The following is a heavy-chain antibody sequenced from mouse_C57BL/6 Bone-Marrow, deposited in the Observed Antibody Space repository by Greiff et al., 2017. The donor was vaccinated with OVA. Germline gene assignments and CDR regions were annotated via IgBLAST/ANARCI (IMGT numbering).Heavy chain of an antibody. J-gene: IGHJ2*01. D-gene: IGHD1-1*01. Sequence: VQLQQSGPELVKPGASVKISCKASGYTFTDYYMNWVKQSHGKSLEWIGDINPNNGGTSYNQKFKGKATLTVDKSSSTAYMELRSLTSEDSAVYYCARDLTRCDYWGQGTTLTVSS. CDR3: ARDLTRCDY. CDR1: GYTFTDYY. V-gene: IGHV1-26*01. CDR2: INPNNGGT.